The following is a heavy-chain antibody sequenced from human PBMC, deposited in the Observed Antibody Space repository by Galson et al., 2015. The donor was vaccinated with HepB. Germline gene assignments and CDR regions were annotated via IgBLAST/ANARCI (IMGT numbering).Heavy chain of an antibody. CDR1: GYTFTSYD. CDR3: ARVDRGSAHHAFDI. D-gene: IGHD1-14*01. CDR2: MNPNSGNT. J-gene: IGHJ3*02. V-gene: IGHV1-8*01. Sequence: VKVSCKASGYTFTSYDINWVRQATGQGLEWMGWMNPNSGNTGYAQKFQGRVTMTRNTSISTAYMELSSLRSEDTAVYYCARVDRGSAHHAFDIWGQGTMVTVSS.